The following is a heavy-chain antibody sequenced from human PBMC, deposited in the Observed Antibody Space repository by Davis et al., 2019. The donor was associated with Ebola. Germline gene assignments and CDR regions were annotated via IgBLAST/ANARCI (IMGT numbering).Heavy chain of an antibody. CDR1: GGSISSYS. Sequence: MPSETLSLTCTVSGGSISSYSWSWIRQPPGKGLEWIGFIQYSGSTNYNPSLKSRATISLDTSKNQFSLKLTSVIAADTAMYYCARDKSGWAGYFDYWGLGSLVTVSS. V-gene: IGHV4-59*01. J-gene: IGHJ4*02. CDR3: ARDKSGWAGYFDY. CDR2: IQYSGST. D-gene: IGHD6-19*01.